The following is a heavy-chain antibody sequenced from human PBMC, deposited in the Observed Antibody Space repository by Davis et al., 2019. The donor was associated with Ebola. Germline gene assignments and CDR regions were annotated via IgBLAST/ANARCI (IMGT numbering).Heavy chain of an antibody. CDR3: ARVRGIVVVVAATRDYYGMDV. CDR1: GYTFTGYY. Sequence: ASVKVSCKASGYTFTGYYMHWVRQAPGQGLEWMGIINPSGGSTSYAQKFQGRVTMTRDTSTSTVYMELSSLRSEDTAVYYRARVRGIVVVVAATRDYYGMDVWGQGTTVTVSS. V-gene: IGHV1-46*01. D-gene: IGHD2-15*01. CDR2: INPSGGST. J-gene: IGHJ6*02.